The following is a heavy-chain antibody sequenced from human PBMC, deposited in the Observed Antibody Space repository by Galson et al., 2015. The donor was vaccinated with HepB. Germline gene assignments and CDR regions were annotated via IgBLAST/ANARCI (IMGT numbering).Heavy chain of an antibody. D-gene: IGHD6-13*01. J-gene: IGHJ4*02. Sequence: SLRLSCAASGFTFSSYAMSWVRQAPGKGLEWVSAVSGSGGSTDYADSVKGRITISRDNSKNTLYLQMNSLRVEDTAVYYCAKGIAAAGSNVIDYWGQGTLVTVSS. CDR1: GFTFSSYA. CDR3: AKGIAAAGSNVIDY. CDR2: VSGSGGST. V-gene: IGHV3-23*01.